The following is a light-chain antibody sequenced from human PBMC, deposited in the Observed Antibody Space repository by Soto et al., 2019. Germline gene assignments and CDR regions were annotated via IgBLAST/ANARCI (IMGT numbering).Light chain of an antibody. CDR1: QGISSA. Sequence: AIQLTQSPSSLSASVGDRVTITCRASQGISSALAWYQQKPGKAPKLLIYDASSLESGVPSRFSGSGSGTDFTLTISILQPEDFATYYCQQVNSYPQGLTFGGGTKVEIK. CDR3: QQVNSYPQGLT. CDR2: DAS. J-gene: IGKJ4*01. V-gene: IGKV1-13*02.